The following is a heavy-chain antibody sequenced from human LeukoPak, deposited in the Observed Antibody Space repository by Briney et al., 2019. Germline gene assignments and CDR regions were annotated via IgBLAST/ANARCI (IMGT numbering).Heavy chain of an antibody. CDR3: YYYDSSGRLPSDY. CDR2: IYYSGST. Sequence: SQTLSLTCTVSGGSISSSSYYWGWIRQPPGKGLEWIGSIYYSGSTYYNPSLKSRVTISVDTSKNQFSLKLSSVTAADTAVYYPYYYDSSGRLPSDYWGQGTLVTVSS. CDR1: GGSISSSSYY. V-gene: IGHV4-39*07. J-gene: IGHJ4*02. D-gene: IGHD3-22*01.